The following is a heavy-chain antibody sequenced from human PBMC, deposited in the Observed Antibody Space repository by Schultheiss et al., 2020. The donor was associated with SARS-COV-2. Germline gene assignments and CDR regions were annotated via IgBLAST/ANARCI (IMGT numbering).Heavy chain of an antibody. V-gene: IGHV4-61*05. CDR2: IYYSGST. CDR3: ARSPWGCGGDCYYQH. D-gene: IGHD2-21*02. Sequence: SETLSLTCTVSGGSISSGYYWGWIRQPPGKGLEWIGYIYYSGSTNYNPSLKSRVTISVDKSKNQFSLKLSSVTAADTAVYYCARSPWGCGGDCYYQHWGQGTLVTVSS. CDR1: GGSISSGYY. J-gene: IGHJ1*01.